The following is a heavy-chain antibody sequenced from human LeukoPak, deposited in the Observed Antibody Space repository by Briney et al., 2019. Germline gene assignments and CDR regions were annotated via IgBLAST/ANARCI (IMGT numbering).Heavy chain of an antibody. CDR2: INPNSGGT. V-gene: IGHV1-2*02. J-gene: IGHJ6*03. Sequence: GASVRVSCKDSGYTFTGYYMHWVRQAPGQGLEWMGWINPNSGGTNYAQKFQGRVTMTRDTSISTAYMELSRLRSDDTAVYYCARGGSGYRNYYYYYYMDVWGKGTTVTVSS. D-gene: IGHD3-10*01. CDR1: GYTFTGYY. CDR3: ARGGSGYRNYYYYYYMDV.